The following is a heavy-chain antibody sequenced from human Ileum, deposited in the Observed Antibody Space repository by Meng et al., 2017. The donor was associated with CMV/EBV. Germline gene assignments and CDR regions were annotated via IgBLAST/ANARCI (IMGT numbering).Heavy chain of an antibody. D-gene: IGHD3-22*01. V-gene: IGHV5-51*01. J-gene: IGHJ1*01. CDR1: GYRFTGYW. Sequence: GSLRLSCQGSGYRFTGYWIGWVRQVPGKGLEWMGIIYPGDSDTKYSPSFQGHVTISVDRSTSTAYLQWSSLKASDTAIYYCAKGAGYYYRMDHWGQGTLVTVSS. CDR3: AKGAGYYYRMDH. CDR2: IYPGDSDT.